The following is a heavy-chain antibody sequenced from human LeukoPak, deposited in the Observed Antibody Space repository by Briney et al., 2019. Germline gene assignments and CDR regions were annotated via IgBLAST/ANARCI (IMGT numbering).Heavy chain of an antibody. CDR2: IYYSGST. CDR1: GGSISSGDYY. D-gene: IGHD6-19*01. J-gene: IGHJ3*02. Sequence: SQTLSLTCTVSGGSISSGDYYWSWIRQPPGKGLEWIGYIYYSGSTYYNPSLKSRVTISVDTSKNQFSLKLSSVTAADTAVYYCAKDGPNSSGWLKGNFDIWGQGTMVTVSS. CDR3: AKDGPNSSGWLKGNFDI. V-gene: IGHV4-30-4*08.